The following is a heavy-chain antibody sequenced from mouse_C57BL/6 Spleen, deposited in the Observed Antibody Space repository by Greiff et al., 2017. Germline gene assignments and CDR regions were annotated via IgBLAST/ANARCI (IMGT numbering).Heavy chain of an antibody. Sequence: VQVVESGPGLVQPSQSLSITCTVSGFSLTSYGVHWVRQSPGKGLEWLGVIWSGGSTDYNAAFISRLSISKDNSKSQVFFKMNSLQADDTAIYYCARNGDTTVVDAMDYWGQGTSVTVSS. J-gene: IGHJ4*01. D-gene: IGHD1-1*01. CDR1: GFSLTSYG. CDR2: IWSGGST. V-gene: IGHV2-2*01. CDR3: ARNGDTTVVDAMDY.